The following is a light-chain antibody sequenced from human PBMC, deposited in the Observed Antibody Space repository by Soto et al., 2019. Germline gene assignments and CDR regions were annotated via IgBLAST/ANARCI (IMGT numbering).Light chain of an antibody. V-gene: IGKV3-20*01. CDR1: QSVSSSY. Sequence: EILLTQSPGTLSLSPGERATLSCRASQSVSSSYLAWYQQKPGQAPRLLIYGASSRATGIPDRFSGSGSGTDFTLTISRLEPEDFAVYYCQQYGSSPPWTFGQGTKVDIE. CDR2: GAS. J-gene: IGKJ1*01. CDR3: QQYGSSPPWT.